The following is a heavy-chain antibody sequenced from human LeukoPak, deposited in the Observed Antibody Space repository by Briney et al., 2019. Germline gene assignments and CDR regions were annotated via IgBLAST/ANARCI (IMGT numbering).Heavy chain of an antibody. D-gene: IGHD4-17*01. CDR3: ASLMTTVTTFDY. V-gene: IGHV4-39*01. CDR2: IYYSGST. Sequence: SETPSLTCTVSGGSISSSSYYWGWIRQPPGKGLEWIGSIYYSGSTYYNPSLKSRVTISVDTSKNQFSLKLSSVTAADTAVYYCASLMTTVTTFDYWGQGTLVTVSS. CDR1: GGSISSSSYY. J-gene: IGHJ4*02.